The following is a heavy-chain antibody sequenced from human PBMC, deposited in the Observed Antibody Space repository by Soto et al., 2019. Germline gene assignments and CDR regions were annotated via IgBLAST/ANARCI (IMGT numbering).Heavy chain of an antibody. V-gene: IGHV1-69*13. CDR1: GYSFTSYA. J-gene: IGHJ5*02. CDR3: ARPIQYYFDTSAQSAWFDP. CDR2: IIPIFSTP. Sequence: TSVKVSCEASGYSFTSYAISWVRQAPGQGLEWMGGIIPIFSTPNYAQKFQGRVTITADESTSTAYMELSSLRSEDTAVYYCARPIQYYFDTSAQSAWFDPWGQGTLVTVSS. D-gene: IGHD3-22*01.